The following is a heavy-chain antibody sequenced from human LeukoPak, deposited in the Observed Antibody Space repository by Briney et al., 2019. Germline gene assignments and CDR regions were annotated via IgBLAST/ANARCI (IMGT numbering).Heavy chain of an antibody. Sequence: SETLSLTCTVSGGSISSSNYYWGWIRQPPGKGLEWIGEINHSGSTNYNPSLKSRVTISVDTSKNQFSLKLSSVTAADTAVYYCARRIWVYWFDPWGQGTLVTVSS. CDR2: INHSGST. V-gene: IGHV4-39*07. J-gene: IGHJ5*02. CDR1: GGSISSSNYY. D-gene: IGHD3-16*01. CDR3: ARRIWVYWFDP.